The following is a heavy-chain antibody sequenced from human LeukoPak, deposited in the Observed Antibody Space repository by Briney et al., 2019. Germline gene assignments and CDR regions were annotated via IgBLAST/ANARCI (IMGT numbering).Heavy chain of an antibody. CDR3: ARLWDSSSSLDY. D-gene: IGHD6-6*01. V-gene: IGHV4-28*01. Sequence: SGTLSLTCAVSGYSISSSNWWGWIRQPPGKGLGLEWIGYIYYSGGTNYNPSLKSRVTISIDTSKNQVSLKLSSVTAADTAVYYCARLWDSSSSLDYWGQGTLVTVFS. J-gene: IGHJ4*02. CDR1: GYSISSSNW. CDR2: IYYSGGT.